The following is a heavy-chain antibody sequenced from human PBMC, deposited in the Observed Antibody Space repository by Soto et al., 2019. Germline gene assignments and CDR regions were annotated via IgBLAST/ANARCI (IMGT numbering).Heavy chain of an antibody. D-gene: IGHD3-3*01. V-gene: IGHV3-33*01. Sequence: PGGSLRLSCAASGFTFSSYGMHWVRQAPGKGLEWVAVIWYDGSNKYYADSVKGRFTISRDNSKNTLFLQMNSLRAEDTAVYYCARSDYDFWSGYSYYFDYWGQGTLVTVSS. CDR1: GFTFSSYG. CDR2: IWYDGSNK. J-gene: IGHJ4*02. CDR3: ARSDYDFWSGYSYYFDY.